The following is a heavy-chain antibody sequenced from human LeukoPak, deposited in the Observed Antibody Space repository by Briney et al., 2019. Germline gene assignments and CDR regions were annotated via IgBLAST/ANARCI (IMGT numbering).Heavy chain of an antibody. V-gene: IGHV3-21*01. CDR2: ISGNSAYI. D-gene: IGHD3-10*01. CDR1: GFTFSRYS. CDR3: ARGEYGSGSSHFDY. Sequence: PGGSLRLSCAASGFTFSRYSMNWVRQAPGKGLEWVSFISGNSAYIYYADSVKGRFTISRDNAKNSLYLQMNSLRAEDTAVYYCARGEYGSGSSHFDYWGQGTLVTVSS. J-gene: IGHJ4*02.